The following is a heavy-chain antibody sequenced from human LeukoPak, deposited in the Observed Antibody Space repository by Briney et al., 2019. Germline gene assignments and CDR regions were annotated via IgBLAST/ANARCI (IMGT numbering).Heavy chain of an antibody. V-gene: IGHV3-23*01. J-gene: IGHJ4*02. D-gene: IGHD5-12*01. CDR1: RFTFSGYA. Sequence: SGGSLRLSCAASRFTFSGYAMYWVRQAPGKGLEWVSIIIASGGATFYADSVKGRFTISRDTSKNTLYLQLNSLRLEDTAVYYCAKGGYDYIEVAYFDFWGQGTLVTVSS. CDR2: IIASGGAT. CDR3: AKGGYDYIEVAYFDF.